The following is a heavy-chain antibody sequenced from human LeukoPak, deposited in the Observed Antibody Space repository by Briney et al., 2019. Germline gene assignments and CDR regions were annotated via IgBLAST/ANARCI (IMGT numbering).Heavy chain of an antibody. CDR2: ISGSGGRT. J-gene: IGHJ4*02. CDR1: LFTLSSYA. CDR3: AKDSAAAGPRYFDY. V-gene: IGHV3-23*01. Sequence: PGGSLRLSRAASLFTLSSYAMSGVRAARGKGLEWVLVISGSGGRTYYATSVRCRFIISRDNSTSTLYLQMNSLRAEDTAVYYCAKDSAAAGPRYFDYWGQRTLVTVSS. D-gene: IGHD6-13*01.